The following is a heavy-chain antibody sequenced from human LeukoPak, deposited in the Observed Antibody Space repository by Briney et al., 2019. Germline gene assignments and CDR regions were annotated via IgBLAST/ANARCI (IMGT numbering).Heavy chain of an antibody. CDR3: ARGTYYHDSNGYYHYLDY. Sequence: ASETLSLTCTVSGGSINGHYWSWIRQPPGKGLAWIGYIYYTGSTSYNPSLESRVSMSVDTSNNQFSLKLSSVTAADTAVYYCARGTYYHDSNGYYHYLDYWGQGALVTVSS. V-gene: IGHV4-59*11. CDR2: IYYTGST. D-gene: IGHD3-22*01. CDR1: GGSINGHY. J-gene: IGHJ4*02.